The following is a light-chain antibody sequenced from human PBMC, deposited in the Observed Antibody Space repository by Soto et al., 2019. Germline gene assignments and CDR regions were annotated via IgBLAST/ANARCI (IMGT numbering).Light chain of an antibody. J-gene: IGKJ1*01. CDR3: QQYGSSPGT. CDR1: QSVSSN. CDR2: DTS. V-gene: IGKV3-20*01. Sequence: EIVMTQSPATLSVSPGEGATVAGMASQSVSSNLAWYQQKPGQAPSLLIYDTSTRATGVPDRFSGSGSGTDFALTISRVEPEDFVIYFCQQYGSSPGTFGQGTKVDIK.